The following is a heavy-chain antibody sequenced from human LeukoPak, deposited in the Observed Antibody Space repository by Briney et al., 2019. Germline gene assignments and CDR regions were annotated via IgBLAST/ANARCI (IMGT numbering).Heavy chain of an antibody. CDR2: ISGSGGST. J-gene: IGHJ4*02. Sequence: SGGSLRLSCAASGFTFSSYAMSWVRQAPGKGLEWVSAISGSGGSTYYADSVEGRFTISRDNSKNTLYLQMNSLRAEDTAVYYCATIRATTVTAGSFDYWGQGTLVTVSS. CDR1: GFTFSSYA. V-gene: IGHV3-23*01. CDR3: ATIRATTVTAGSFDY. D-gene: IGHD4-17*01.